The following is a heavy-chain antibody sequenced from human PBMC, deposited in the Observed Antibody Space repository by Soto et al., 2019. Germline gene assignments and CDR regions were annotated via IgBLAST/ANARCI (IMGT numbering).Heavy chain of an antibody. V-gene: IGHV1-46*01. CDR1: GYTFTSYY. CDR3: ARDISTPRGYSGYGTRGPYYYYGMDV. CDR2: INPSGGST. D-gene: IGHD5-12*01. J-gene: IGHJ6*02. Sequence: ASVKVSCKASGYTFTSYYMHWVRQAPGQGLEWMGIINPSGGSTSYAQKFQGRVTMTRDTSTSTVYMELSSLRSEDTAVYYCARDISTPRGYSGYGTRGPYYYYGMDVWGQGTTVTVSS.